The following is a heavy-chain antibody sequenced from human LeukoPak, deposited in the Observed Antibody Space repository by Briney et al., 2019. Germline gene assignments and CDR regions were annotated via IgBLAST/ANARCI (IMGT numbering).Heavy chain of an antibody. CDR3: TRVRLGAATRYFDY. CDR1: GFSFSDHY. Sequence: GGSLRLSCAASGFSFSDHYMDWVRLAPGKGLEWVGRIKNKANSYGTDYAASVKGRFTLSRDDSEDSLYLQMNSLRSEDTALYYCTRVRLGAATRYFDYWGLGTLVTVSS. D-gene: IGHD1-26*01. CDR2: IKNKANSYGT. J-gene: IGHJ4*02. V-gene: IGHV3-72*01.